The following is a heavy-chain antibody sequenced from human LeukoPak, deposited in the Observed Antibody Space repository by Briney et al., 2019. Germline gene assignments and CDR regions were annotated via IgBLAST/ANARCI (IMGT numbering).Heavy chain of an antibody. V-gene: IGHV3-30*04. D-gene: IGHD3-10*01. Sequence: GGSLRLSCAASGFTFSSYAIHWVRQAPGKGLEWVALISYDGSNKYYAGSVKGRFTISRDNSKNTLYLQMKSLRAEDTAVYFCAKGEFYLDAFDIWGQGTLVTVSS. J-gene: IGHJ3*02. CDR3: AKGEFYLDAFDI. CDR2: ISYDGSNK. CDR1: GFTFSSYA.